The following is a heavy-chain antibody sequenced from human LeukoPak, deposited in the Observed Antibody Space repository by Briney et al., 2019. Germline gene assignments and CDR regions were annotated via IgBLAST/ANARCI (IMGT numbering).Heavy chain of an antibody. V-gene: IGHV1-58*02. CDR1: GFTFHTSA. CDR3: AAQRGASLHDFWSTRLFDP. D-gene: IGHD3-3*01. Sequence: GASVKVSCKATGFTFHTSAIQWVRQARGQRLEWIGWIVLGSGNTVYSHKFHDRVIITRDMSTSTVYMELDRLGSEGTAVYYCAAQRGASLHDFWSTRLFDPWGQGTLVTVSS. CDR2: IVLGSGNT. J-gene: IGHJ5*02.